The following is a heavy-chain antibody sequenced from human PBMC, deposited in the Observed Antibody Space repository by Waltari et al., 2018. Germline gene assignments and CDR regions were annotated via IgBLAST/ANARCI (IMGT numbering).Heavy chain of an antibody. CDR1: GFTFIDYF. CDR3: VRPQELGPEVGPFDM. CDR2: VDPKSGDV. Sequence: QVQLVQSGAEVKKPGASVKVSCQTSGFTFIDYFMHWVRQAPGQGLEWMGRVDPKSGDVHYEQNFQGRVTMTTDSSINTVYMELTRLKSDDTAVYYCVRPQELGPEVGPFDMWGRGTMVIVSS. V-gene: IGHV1-2*06. J-gene: IGHJ3*02. D-gene: IGHD6-13*01.